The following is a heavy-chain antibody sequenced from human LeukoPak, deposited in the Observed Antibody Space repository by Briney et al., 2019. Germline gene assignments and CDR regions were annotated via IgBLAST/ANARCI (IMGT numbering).Heavy chain of an antibody. CDR2: INPNSGDT. D-gene: IGHD3-22*01. V-gene: IGHV1-2*02. Sequence: ASVKVSCKASGYTFIGYYMHWVRQAPGHGLEWMGWINPNSGDTEYAQNFQGRVAMTRDTSISTAYMEVSTLRSDDTAVYYCARTDSSGYWFLDYWGQGTRVTVSS. J-gene: IGHJ4*02. CDR3: ARTDSSGYWFLDY. CDR1: GYTFIGYY.